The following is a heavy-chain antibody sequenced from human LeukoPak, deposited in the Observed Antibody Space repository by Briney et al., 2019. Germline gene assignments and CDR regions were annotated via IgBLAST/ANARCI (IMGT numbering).Heavy chain of an antibody. J-gene: IGHJ4*02. Sequence: GGSLRLSCAASGFTFSAYWMGWVRQAPGKWLEWLGNIKEDGSEKYYGDLVKGRFAISRDNAKNSLSLQMNSLRVEDTAVYYCARDRGYLASDYWGREPWSPSPQ. CDR3: ARDRGYLASDY. CDR1: GFTFSAYW. CDR2: IKEDGSEK. D-gene: IGHD3-10*01. V-gene: IGHV3-7*03.